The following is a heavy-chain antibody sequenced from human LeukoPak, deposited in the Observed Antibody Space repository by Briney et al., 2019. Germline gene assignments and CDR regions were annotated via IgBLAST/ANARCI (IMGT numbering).Heavy chain of an antibody. V-gene: IGHV3-30*03. J-gene: IGHJ4*02. CDR3: ARARLQWEVRYPRFDS. Sequence: GGSLRLSCSASGFAFCTYAMHWVRQAPGKGLEWVAVISYDGSYKDYGDPVKGRFTLYRDNSKSTVFLEMSSLRAEDTAVYHCARARLQWEVRYPRFDSWGQGTLVTVSS. CDR2: ISYDGSYK. D-gene: IGHD1-26*01. CDR1: GFAFCTYA.